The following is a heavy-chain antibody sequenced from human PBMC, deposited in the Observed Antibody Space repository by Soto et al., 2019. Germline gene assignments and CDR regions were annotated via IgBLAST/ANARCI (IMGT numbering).Heavy chain of an antibody. D-gene: IGHD3-10*01. CDR3: AKGRGGSGSLTPRVDF. V-gene: IGHV3-23*01. J-gene: IGHJ4*02. CDR2: ISGGGDTT. Sequence: EAQLLESGGGLVQPGGSLRLSCAASGFTFNNYAMTWVRQAPGKGLEWVSAISGGGDTTSYADSVKGRFTVSRDGSKNPLYLQMSSLRAEDTALYYCAKGRGGSGSLTPRVDFWGQGTLVTVSS. CDR1: GFTFNNYA.